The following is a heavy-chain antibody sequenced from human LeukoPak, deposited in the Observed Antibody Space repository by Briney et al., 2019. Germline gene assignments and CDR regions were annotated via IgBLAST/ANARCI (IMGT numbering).Heavy chain of an antibody. CDR1: GYIFTGYS. CDR2: IKPNSGGT. Sequence: ASVKVSCKASGYIFTGYSMHWVRQAPGQGLEWMGWIKPNSGGTSYAQKFRGRVTMPRDTSIRTAYMELSSLRSDDTAGYYCARDRSVDTAYFDIWGQGTMVTVSS. J-gene: IGHJ3*02. CDR3: ARDRSVDTAYFDI. V-gene: IGHV1-2*02. D-gene: IGHD5-18*01.